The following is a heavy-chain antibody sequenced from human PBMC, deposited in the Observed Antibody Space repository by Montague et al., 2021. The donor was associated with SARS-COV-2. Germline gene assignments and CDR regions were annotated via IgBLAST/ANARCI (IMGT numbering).Heavy chain of an antibody. D-gene: IGHD1-26*01. Sequence: LRLSCAASGFTVSSNYMSWVRQAPGKGLEWVSVIYSGGSTYYADSVKGRFTISRDNSKNTLYLQMNSLRAEDTAVYYCARDKAGPTGGGWFDPWGQGTLVTVSS. CDR1: GFTVSSNY. J-gene: IGHJ5*02. CDR2: IYSGGST. CDR3: ARDKAGPTGGGWFDP. V-gene: IGHV3-66*01.